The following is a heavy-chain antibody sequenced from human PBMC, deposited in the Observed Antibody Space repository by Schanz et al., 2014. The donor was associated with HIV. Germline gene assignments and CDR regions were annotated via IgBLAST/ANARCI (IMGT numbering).Heavy chain of an antibody. CDR3: ATTFCFGGSCHTGPFDH. D-gene: IGHD2-15*01. Sequence: VQVVESGGGVVQPGRSLRLSCAASGFSFSSYVMHWVRQAPGKGLEWVAVIWYDGSNKKYAESVQGRFIISRDDSKNTVFLQMNSLGVEDTALYFCATTFCFGGSCHTGPFDHWGRGTLVTVSS. CDR2: IWYDGSNK. V-gene: IGHV3-33*01. J-gene: IGHJ4*02. CDR1: GFSFSSYV.